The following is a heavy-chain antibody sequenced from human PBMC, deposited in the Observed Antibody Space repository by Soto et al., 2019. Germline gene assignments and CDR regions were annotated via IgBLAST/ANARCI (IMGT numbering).Heavy chain of an antibody. CDR2: IHHSGSF. D-gene: IGHD3-9*01. V-gene: IGHV4-4*02. J-gene: IGHJ5*02. CDR3: VRHDWYRFDP. Sequence: QVQLQESGPGLVNPSGTLSLTCAVSGGSITSNWWSWVRQPPGKGLEWIGEIHHSGSFNYNPSLRSRVTISIDKSKNQLSLNLTSVTAADTAVHYGVRHDWYRFDPWGQGTLVTVSS. CDR1: GGSITSNW.